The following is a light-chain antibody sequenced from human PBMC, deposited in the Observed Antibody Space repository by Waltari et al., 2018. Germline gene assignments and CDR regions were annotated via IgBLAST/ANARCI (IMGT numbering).Light chain of an antibody. CDR3: QQRHSWPLT. J-gene: IGKJ4*01. CDR1: QSVSSY. V-gene: IGKV3-11*01. Sequence: EIVLTQSPDSLSLSPGERATLSCRASQSVSSYLAWYQQKPGQSPRLLIYGASSRATGIPARFSGSGSGTDFTLTISSLEPEDFAVYYCQQRHSWPLTFGGGTKVEIK. CDR2: GAS.